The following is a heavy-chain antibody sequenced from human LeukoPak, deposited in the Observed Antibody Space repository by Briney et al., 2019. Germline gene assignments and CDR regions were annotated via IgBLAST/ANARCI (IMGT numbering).Heavy chain of an antibody. Sequence: ASVKVSCKASGYTFTSYYMHWVRQAPGQGLERMGIINPSGGSTSYAQKFQGRVTMTRDTSTSTVYMELSSLRSEDTAVYYCARDRGSGWEVYGMDVWGKGTTVTVSS. D-gene: IGHD6-19*01. CDR1: GYTFTSYY. CDR3: ARDRGSGWEVYGMDV. V-gene: IGHV1-46*01. CDR2: INPSGGST. J-gene: IGHJ6*04.